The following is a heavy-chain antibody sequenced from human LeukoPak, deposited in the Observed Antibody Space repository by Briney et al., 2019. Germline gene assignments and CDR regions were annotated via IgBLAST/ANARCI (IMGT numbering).Heavy chain of an antibody. J-gene: IGHJ4*02. CDR2: IDPNSGGR. CDR1: GYTFTGYY. D-gene: IGHD3-9*01. Sequence: ASVKVSCKASGYTFTGYYMHWVRQAPGQGLEWMGWIDPNSGGRNYAQKFQGRVTMTRDTSISTAYMELSRLRSDDTAVYYCASLTYDILTGYYAGGFDYWGQGTLVTVSS. V-gene: IGHV1-2*02. CDR3: ASLTYDILTGYYAGGFDY.